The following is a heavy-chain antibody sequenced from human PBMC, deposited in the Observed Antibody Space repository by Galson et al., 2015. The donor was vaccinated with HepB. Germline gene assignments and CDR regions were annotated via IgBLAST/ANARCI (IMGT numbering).Heavy chain of an antibody. D-gene: IGHD1-26*01. Sequence: SVKVSCKASGYTFTSYYMHWVRQAPGQGLEWMGIINPSGGSTSYAQKLQGRVTMTRDTSTSTVYTELSSLRSEDTAVYYCARDVGRMMIDYWGQGTLVTVSS. CDR1: GYTFTSYY. V-gene: IGHV1-46*04. J-gene: IGHJ4*02. CDR2: INPSGGST. CDR3: ARDVGRMMIDY.